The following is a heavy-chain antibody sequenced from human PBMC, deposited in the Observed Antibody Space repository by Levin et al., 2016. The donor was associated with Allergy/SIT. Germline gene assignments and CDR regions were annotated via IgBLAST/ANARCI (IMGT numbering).Heavy chain of an antibody. CDR3: ARHGEDIVLVANWFDP. Sequence: WIRQPPGKGLEWIGSIYYSGSTYYNPSLKSRVTISVDTSKNQFSLKLSSVTAADTAVYYCARHGEDIVLVANWFDPWGQGTLVTVSS. CDR2: IYYSGST. D-gene: IGHD2-8*01. J-gene: IGHJ5*02. V-gene: IGHV4-39*01.